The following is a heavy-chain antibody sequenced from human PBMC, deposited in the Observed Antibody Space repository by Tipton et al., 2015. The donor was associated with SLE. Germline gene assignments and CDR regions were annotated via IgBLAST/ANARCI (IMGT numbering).Heavy chain of an antibody. D-gene: IGHD5-12*01. CDR2: IDDSEST. CDR1: GESFSGDY. V-gene: IGHV4-34*09. Sequence: TLSLTCTIYGESFSGDYWTWIRQPPGKGLEWIAEIDDSESTNYNPSLKSRLTISVDTSKNQFSLKLSSVTAADTAVYHCAGAEYSDYDWDYWGQGTLVTVSS. J-gene: IGHJ4*02. CDR3: AGAEYSDYDWDY.